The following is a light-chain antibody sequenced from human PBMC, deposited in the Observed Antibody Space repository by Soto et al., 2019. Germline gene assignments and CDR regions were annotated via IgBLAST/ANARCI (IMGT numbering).Light chain of an antibody. J-gene: IGKJ2*01. CDR3: PQYLSYPSS. V-gene: IGKV1-8*01. CDR2: AAA. CDR1: QGISSF. Sequence: AIRMTQSPSSISASTGDRVTITCRASQGISSFLAWYQQKPGKAPKLLIYAAATLQRGAPSRFSASRSGTDFTLTISRLQSDDFATYFCPQYLSYPSSFGQGTKLEI.